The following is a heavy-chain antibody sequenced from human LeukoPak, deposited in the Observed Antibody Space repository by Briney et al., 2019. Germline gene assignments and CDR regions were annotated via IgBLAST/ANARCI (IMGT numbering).Heavy chain of an antibody. D-gene: IGHD2-2*02. CDR1: GGSISSGGYY. CDR2: INHSGST. J-gene: IGHJ5*02. Sequence: SQTLSLTCTVSGGSISSGGYYWSWIRQPPGKGLEWIGEINHSGSTNYNPSLKSRVTISVDTSKNQFSLKLSSVTAADTAVYYCARQDIVVVPAAIPGFDPWGQGTLVTVSS. CDR3: ARQDIVVVPAAIPGFDP. V-gene: IGHV4-30-2*01.